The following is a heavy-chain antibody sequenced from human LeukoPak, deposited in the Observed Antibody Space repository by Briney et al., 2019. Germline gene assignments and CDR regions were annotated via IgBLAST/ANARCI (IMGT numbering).Heavy chain of an antibody. CDR2: INPSGGST. Sequence: ASVKVSCKASGYTFTSYYMHWVRQAPGQGLEWMGIINPSGGSTSYAQKFQGRVTMTRDTSTSTVYMELSSLRSEDTAVYYCAASLPSGYQDYWGQGTLVTVSS. J-gene: IGHJ4*02. CDR1: GYTFTSYY. D-gene: IGHD2-15*01. CDR3: AASLPSGYQDY. V-gene: IGHV1-46*01.